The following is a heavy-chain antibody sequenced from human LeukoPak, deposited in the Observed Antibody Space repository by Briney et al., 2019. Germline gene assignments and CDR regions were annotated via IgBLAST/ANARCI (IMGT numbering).Heavy chain of an antibody. CDR3: ARVPGATKNYYYYMDV. Sequence: SETLSLTCAVYGGSFSGYYWSWIRQPPGKGLEWIGEINHSGSTNYNPSLRSRATISVATYKHQFSLKLSYVTAADTAVYYCARVPGATKNYYYYMDVWGKGTTVTVSS. D-gene: IGHD1-26*01. CDR1: GGSFSGYY. J-gene: IGHJ6*03. V-gene: IGHV4-34*01. CDR2: INHSGST.